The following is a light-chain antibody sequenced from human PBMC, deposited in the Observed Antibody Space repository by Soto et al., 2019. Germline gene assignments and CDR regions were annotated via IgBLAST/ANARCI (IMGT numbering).Light chain of an antibody. Sequence: DIQMTQSPSSLSASVGDRVSITCQASHHVNKYLTWYQQKPEKAPNLLIYDVSKLKTGVASRFSGSGSGTQFTLTITNLQPEDFATYYCQHHDVAPYTFGQGTRLDIK. CDR3: QHHDVAPYT. J-gene: IGKJ2*01. V-gene: IGKV1-33*01. CDR1: HHVNKY. CDR2: DVS.